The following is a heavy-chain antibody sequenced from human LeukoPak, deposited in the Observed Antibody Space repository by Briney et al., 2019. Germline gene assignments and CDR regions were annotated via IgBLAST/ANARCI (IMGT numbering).Heavy chain of an antibody. CDR3: ARMITFGGVIVRDAFDI. Sequence: GASVKVSCTASGYTFTGYYMHWVRQAPGQGLEWMGWINPNSGGTNYAQKFQGRVTMTRDTSISTAYMELSRLRSDDTAVYYCARMITFGGVIVRDAFDIWGQGTMVTVSS. CDR1: GYTFTGYY. CDR2: INPNSGGT. V-gene: IGHV1-2*02. J-gene: IGHJ3*02. D-gene: IGHD3-16*02.